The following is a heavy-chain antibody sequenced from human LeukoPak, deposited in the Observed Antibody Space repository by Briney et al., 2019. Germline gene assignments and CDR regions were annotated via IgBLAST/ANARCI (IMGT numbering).Heavy chain of an antibody. J-gene: IGHJ4*02. CDR3: AREDHSNYNY. CDR1: GFPFSSYW. CDR2: IKQDGGEK. V-gene: IGHV3-7*01. D-gene: IGHD4-11*01. Sequence: GGPLRLSCAASGFPFSSYWMSWVRQAAGEGLEWVGNIKQDGGEKYYVDSVKGRFTISRDNAKNSLYLQMNSVRVEDTAVYYCAREDHSNYNYWGQGTLVTVSS.